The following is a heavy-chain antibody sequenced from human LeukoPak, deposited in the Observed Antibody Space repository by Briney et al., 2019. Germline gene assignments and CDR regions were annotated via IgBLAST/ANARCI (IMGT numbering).Heavy chain of an antibody. V-gene: IGHV1-18*01. CDR2: ISGYNGNT. J-gene: IGHJ4*02. D-gene: IGHD6-13*01. Sequence: ASVKVSCKASGYTFTSYGISWVRQAPGQGFEWMGWISGYNGNTNYAQKFQGRVTMTTDTSTSTAYMELSRLRSDDTAVYYCASGGPIAAAGMGYWGQGTLVTVSS. CDR3: ASGGPIAAAGMGY. CDR1: GYTFTSYG.